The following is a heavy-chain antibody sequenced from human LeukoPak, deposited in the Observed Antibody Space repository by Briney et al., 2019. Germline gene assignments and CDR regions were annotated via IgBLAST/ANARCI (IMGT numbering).Heavy chain of an antibody. CDR3: ARDPGGYGEYFHH. V-gene: IGHV3-66*02. J-gene: IGHJ1*01. Sequence: GGSLRLSCAASGFTVSSNYMSWVRQAPGKGLEWVSVIYSGGSTYYADSVKGRFTISRDNSKNTLYLQMNSLRAEDTAVYYCARDPGGYGEYFHHWGQGTLVTVSS. CDR1: GFTVSSNY. D-gene: IGHD2-8*02. CDR2: IYSGGST.